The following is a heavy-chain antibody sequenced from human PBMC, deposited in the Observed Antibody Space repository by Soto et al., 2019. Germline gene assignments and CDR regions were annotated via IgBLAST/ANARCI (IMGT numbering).Heavy chain of an antibody. V-gene: IGHV4-34*01. CDR1: GGSFSGYY. J-gene: IGHJ5*02. CDR3: ARGLRQAAAGTCWFDP. Sequence: SETLSLTCAVYGGSFSGYYWSWIRQPPGKGLEWIGEINHSGSTNYNPSLKSRVTISVDTSKNQFSLKLSSVTAADTAVYYCARGLRQAAAGTCWFDPWGQGTLVTVSS. D-gene: IGHD6-13*01. CDR2: INHSGST.